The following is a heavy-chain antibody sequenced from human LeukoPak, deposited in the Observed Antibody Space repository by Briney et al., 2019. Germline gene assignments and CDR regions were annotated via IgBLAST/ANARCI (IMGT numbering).Heavy chain of an antibody. CDR3: ARKSRGSTIFGVPTTPHFDY. D-gene: IGHD3-3*01. CDR2: IIHSGST. Sequence: KPSETLSLTCAVYGGSFSGYYWSWIRQPPGKRLEWIGEIIHSGSTNYNPSLKSRVTISVDTSKNQFSLKLSSVTAADTAVYYCARKSRGSTIFGVPTTPHFDYWGQGTLVTVYS. V-gene: IGHV4-34*12. J-gene: IGHJ4*02. CDR1: GGSFSGYY.